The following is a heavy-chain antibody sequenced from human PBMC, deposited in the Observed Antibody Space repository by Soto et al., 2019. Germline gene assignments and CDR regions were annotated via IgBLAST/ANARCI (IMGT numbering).Heavy chain of an antibody. D-gene: IGHD2-15*01. CDR1: GGSISSYY. V-gene: IGHV4-4*07. CDR3: ARDRGYCSGGSCYSFDY. J-gene: IGHJ4*02. Sequence: SETLSLTCTVSGGSISSYYWIWIRQPAGKGLEWIGRIYTSGSTNYNPSLKSRVTMSVDTSKNQFSLKLSSVTAADTAVYYCARDRGYCSGGSCYSFDYWGQGTLVTVSS. CDR2: IYTSGST.